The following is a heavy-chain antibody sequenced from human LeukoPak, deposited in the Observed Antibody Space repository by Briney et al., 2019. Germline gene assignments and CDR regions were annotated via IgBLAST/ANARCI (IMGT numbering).Heavy chain of an antibody. V-gene: IGHV3-21*04. CDR1: GFTFNIYT. Sequence: GGSLRLSCAASGFTFNIYTMTWVRQAPGKGLEWVSSIDSSSRYIYYADSVKGRFTIYRDNDKNSVYLQMNSLRAEDTAVYYCAKTRGYDFNGAFDIWGQGTLVTVSS. CDR3: AKTRGYDFNGAFDI. CDR2: IDSSSRYI. D-gene: IGHD5-12*01. J-gene: IGHJ3*02.